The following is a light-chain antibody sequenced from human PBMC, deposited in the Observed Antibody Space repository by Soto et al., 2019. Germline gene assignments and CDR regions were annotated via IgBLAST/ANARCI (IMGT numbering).Light chain of an antibody. Sequence: DIQMTQSPSILSASVGDRVTITCRASQDVRSWLAWYQQKPGKAPKLLIYFASKLESGVSSRFSGSGSGTEYTLTISSLQPDDFATYYCQQYNSYSQTFGQGTKVEIK. V-gene: IGKV1-5*01. CDR3: QQYNSYSQT. CDR2: FAS. CDR1: QDVRSW. J-gene: IGKJ1*01.